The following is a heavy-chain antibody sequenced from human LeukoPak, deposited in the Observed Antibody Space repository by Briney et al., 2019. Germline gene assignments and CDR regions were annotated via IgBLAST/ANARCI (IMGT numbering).Heavy chain of an antibody. Sequence: ASVKVPCKASGYTFTKSYMHWVRQAPGQGLEWMGWINPNSGGTNYAQKFQGRVTVTRDTSISTAYMELSRLRSDDTAVYYCARGEYYYYMDVWGKGTTVTVSS. V-gene: IGHV1-2*02. CDR2: INPNSGGT. CDR3: ARGEYYYYMDV. D-gene: IGHD3-16*01. J-gene: IGHJ6*03. CDR1: GYTFTKSY.